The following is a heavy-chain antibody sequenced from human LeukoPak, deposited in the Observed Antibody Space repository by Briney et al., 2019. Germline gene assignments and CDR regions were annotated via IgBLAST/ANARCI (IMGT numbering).Heavy chain of an antibody. V-gene: IGHV3-21*01. CDR2: ISSSSSYI. CDR3: ARDGLDSSATNWYFDL. CDR1: GFTFSSYS. D-gene: IGHD3-22*01. Sequence: GGSLRLSCAASGFTFSSYSMNWVRQAPGKGLEWVSSISSSSSYIYYADSVKGRFTISRDNAKNSLYLQMNSLGAEDTAVYYCARDGLDSSATNWYFDLWGRGTLVTVSS. J-gene: IGHJ2*01.